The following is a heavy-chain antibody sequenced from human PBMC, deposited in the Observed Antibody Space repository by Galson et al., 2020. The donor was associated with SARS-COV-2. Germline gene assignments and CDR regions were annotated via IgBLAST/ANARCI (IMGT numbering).Heavy chain of an antibody. Sequence: GESLKISCAASGFSINTCGMHWVRQAPGKGLEWVALISYDGINKYYADSVKGRFTISSDNSKNTMYLQMHSLRVEDTAVYYCTKEYNTGWYFTYYMEAWGKGTTVTISS. CDR2: ISYDGINK. D-gene: IGHD6-19*01. J-gene: IGHJ6*03. CDR3: TKEYNTGWYFTYYMEA. CDR1: GFSINTCG. V-gene: IGHV3-30*18.